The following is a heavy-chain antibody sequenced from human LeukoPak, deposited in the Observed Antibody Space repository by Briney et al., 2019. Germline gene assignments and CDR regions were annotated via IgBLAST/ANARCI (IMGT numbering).Heavy chain of an antibody. Sequence: PSETLSLTCTVSGGSFSSSDYYWGWIRQPPGKGLEWIGSIYYSGTTYYNPSLKSRVTISVDTSKNQFSLKLSSVTAADTAVYYCARVVTAILVYYFDYWGQGTLVTVSS. CDR3: ARVVTAILVYYFDY. V-gene: IGHV4-39*01. CDR2: IYYSGTT. CDR1: GGSFSSSDYY. D-gene: IGHD2-21*02. J-gene: IGHJ4*02.